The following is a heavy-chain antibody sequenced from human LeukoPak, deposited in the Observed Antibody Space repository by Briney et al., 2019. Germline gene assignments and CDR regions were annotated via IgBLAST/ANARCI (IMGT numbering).Heavy chain of an antibody. J-gene: IGHJ4*02. CDR1: GFTFSSYG. CDR3: AKEGDFGVGYFDY. V-gene: IGHV3-33*06. Sequence: GGSLRLSCAASGFTFSSYGMHWVRQAPGKGLEWVAVIWYDGSNKYYADSVKGRFTISRDNSKNTLYLQMNSLRVEDTAVYYCAKEGDFGVGYFDYWGQGTLVTVSS. CDR2: IWYDGSNK. D-gene: IGHD3-3*01.